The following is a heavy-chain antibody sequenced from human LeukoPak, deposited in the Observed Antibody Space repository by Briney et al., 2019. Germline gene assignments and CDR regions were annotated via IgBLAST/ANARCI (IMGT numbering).Heavy chain of an antibody. D-gene: IGHD6-19*01. CDR1: GCSVSSGSYY. CDR3: ARGDSSGWYYFDY. V-gene: IGHV4-61*01. Sequence: PWETLFLTCTVSGCSVSSGSYYWSWLPQPPGKGLEWIGYIYYSGSTNYNPSLKSRVTISVDKSKNQLSLELSSVTAADTAVYYCARGDSSGWYYFDYWGQGTLVTVSS. CDR2: IYYSGST. J-gene: IGHJ4*02.